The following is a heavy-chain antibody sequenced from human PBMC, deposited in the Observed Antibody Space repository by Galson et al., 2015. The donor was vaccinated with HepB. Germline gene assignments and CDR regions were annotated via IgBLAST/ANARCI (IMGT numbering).Heavy chain of an antibody. Sequence: ETLSLTCSVSGGSIRSSNYFWGWIRQPPGKGLEWIGSIYYIGSTYYNPSLKSRVTMSVDTSKSQFSLNLSSVTAADTALYYCARMGGGEWDFDLWGRGTLVTVSS. CDR3: ARMGGGEWDFDL. CDR1: GGSIRSSNYF. V-gene: IGHV4-39*07. D-gene: IGHD3-16*01. J-gene: IGHJ2*01. CDR2: IYYIGST.